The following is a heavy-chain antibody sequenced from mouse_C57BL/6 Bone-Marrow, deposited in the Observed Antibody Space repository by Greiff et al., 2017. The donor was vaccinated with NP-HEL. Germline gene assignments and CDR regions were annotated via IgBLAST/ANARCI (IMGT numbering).Heavy chain of an antibody. CDR2: IYPRSGNT. Sequence: QVQLKQSGAELARPGASVKLSCKASGYTFTSYGISWVKQRPGQGLEWIGEIYPRSGNTYYNEKFKGKATLTADKSSSTAYMELRSLTSEDSAVYFCARCTTVSMDYWGQGTSVTVSS. CDR1: GYTFTSYG. J-gene: IGHJ4*01. D-gene: IGHD1-1*01. CDR3: ARCTTVSMDY. V-gene: IGHV1-81*01.